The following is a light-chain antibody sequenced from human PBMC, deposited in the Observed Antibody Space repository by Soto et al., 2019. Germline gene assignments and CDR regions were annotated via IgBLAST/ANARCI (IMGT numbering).Light chain of an antibody. CDR2: DAS. V-gene: IGKV1-5*01. Sequence: DIQMTQSPSTLSASVGDRVTITCRASQSISSWLAWYQQKPGKAPKLLIYDASSLESGVPSRFSGSGSGTEFTLTISSLHPDDFATYYCQQYNSYRTFGQGTKVEIK. J-gene: IGKJ1*01. CDR1: QSISSW. CDR3: QQYNSYRT.